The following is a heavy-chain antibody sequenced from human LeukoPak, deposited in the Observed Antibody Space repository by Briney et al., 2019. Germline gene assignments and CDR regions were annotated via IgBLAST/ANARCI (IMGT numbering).Heavy chain of an antibody. V-gene: IGHV4-39*01. D-gene: IGHD6-13*01. Sequence: PSETLSLTCTVSGGSIGSSSYYWGWIRQPPGKGLEWIGSIYYSGSTYYNPSLKSRVTISVDTSKNQFSLKLSSVTAADTAVYYCAEIAAAGTGAFDIWGQGTMVTVSS. CDR2: IYYSGST. J-gene: IGHJ3*02. CDR3: AEIAAAGTGAFDI. CDR1: GGSIGSSSYY.